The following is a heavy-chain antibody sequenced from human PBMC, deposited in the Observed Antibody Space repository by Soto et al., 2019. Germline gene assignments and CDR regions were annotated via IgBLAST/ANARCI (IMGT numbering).Heavy chain of an antibody. J-gene: IGHJ6*02. Sequence: GGSLRLSCAACGFTFSSYAMTWVRQAPGKGLEWVSAISGSGGNTYYADSVKGRFTISRDNAKNSLYLQMNSLRDEDTAVYYCARDQVETVMEGRLTAVSLLGYYGMEVWGQGTTVTVSS. V-gene: IGHV3-23*01. CDR2: ISGSGGNT. CDR1: GFTFSSYA. CDR3: ARDQVETVMEGRLTAVSLLGYYGMEV. D-gene: IGHD5-18*01.